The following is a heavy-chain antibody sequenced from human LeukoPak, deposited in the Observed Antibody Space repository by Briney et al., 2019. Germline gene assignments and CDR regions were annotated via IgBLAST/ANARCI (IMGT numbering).Heavy chain of an antibody. Sequence: KPSETLSLTCTVSGGSISSYYWSWIRQPPGKGREGIGYIYYSGTTNYNPSLKRRVTISVDTSKNQFSLKLSSVTAADTAVYYCARGVYIAAAQYGYWGQGTLVTVSS. CDR2: IYYSGTT. J-gene: IGHJ4*02. V-gene: IGHV4-59*01. CDR3: ARGVYIAAAQYGY. D-gene: IGHD6-13*01. CDR1: GGSISSYY.